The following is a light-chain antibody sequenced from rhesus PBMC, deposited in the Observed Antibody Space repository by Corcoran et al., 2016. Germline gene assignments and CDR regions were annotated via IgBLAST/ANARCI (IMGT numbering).Light chain of an antibody. V-gene: IGKV3-31*02. Sequence: EIVMTQSPATLSLSPGETATISCRTSQIVSNYLAWYQTKPGQAPRLLIYGASSRATGIPDRCSGRGSGTDFTLTVSSREPEDFAVYYCQETSNLWTFGQGTKVEIK. J-gene: IGKJ1*01. CDR2: GAS. CDR3: QETSNLWT. CDR1: QIVSNY.